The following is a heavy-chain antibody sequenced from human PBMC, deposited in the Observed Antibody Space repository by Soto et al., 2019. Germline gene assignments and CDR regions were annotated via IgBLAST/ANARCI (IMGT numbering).Heavy chain of an antibody. V-gene: IGHV4-59*01. J-gene: IGHJ6*02. CDR2: IYYSGST. CDR1: GGSISSYY. CDR3: ARDSGNYLTYYYYGMDV. Sequence: SETLSLTCTVSGGSISSYYWIWIRQPPGKGLEWIGYIYYSGSTNYNPSLKSRVTISVDTSKNQFSLKLSSVTAADTAVYYCARDSGNYLTYYYYGMDVWGQGTTVTVSS. D-gene: IGHD4-4*01.